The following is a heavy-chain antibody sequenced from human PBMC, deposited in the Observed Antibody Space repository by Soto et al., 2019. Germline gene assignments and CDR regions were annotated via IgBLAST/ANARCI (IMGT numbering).Heavy chain of an antibody. CDR2: IYTGGTT. J-gene: IGHJ6*03. D-gene: IGHD5-12*01. CDR1: GFTVSTYY. V-gene: IGHV3-66*01. CDR3: ARVESGYDYYYYYYMDL. Sequence: EGQLVESGGGLVQPGGSLRLSCAASGFTVSTYYMTWVRQAPGMGLEWVSVIYTGGTTYYADSVKGRFTISRDNSKNTLYLQMHSLRAEDTAVYYCARVESGYDYYYYYYMDLWGKGTTVTVSS.